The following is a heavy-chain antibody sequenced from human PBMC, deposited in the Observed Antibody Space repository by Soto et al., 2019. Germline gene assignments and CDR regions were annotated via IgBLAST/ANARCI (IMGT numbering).Heavy chain of an antibody. Sequence: QVQLVQSGAEVKKPGSSVKVSCKASGGTFSSYAISWVRQAPGQGLEWMGGIIPIFGTANYAQKFQGRVTITADESTSTAYRELSSLRSEDTAVYYCARGVVPAAPGYYYYGMDVWGQGTTVTVSS. J-gene: IGHJ6*02. CDR1: GGTFSSYA. V-gene: IGHV1-69*01. CDR3: ARGVVPAAPGYYYYGMDV. CDR2: IIPIFGTA. D-gene: IGHD2-2*01.